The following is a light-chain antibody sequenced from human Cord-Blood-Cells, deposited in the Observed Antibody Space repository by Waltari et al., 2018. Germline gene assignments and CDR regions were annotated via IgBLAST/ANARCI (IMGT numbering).Light chain of an antibody. CDR2: DAS. CDR3: QQYDNLPFT. CDR1: QDISKY. V-gene: IGKV1-33*01. Sequence: IQMTQSPSSLSASVGDRVTITCQASQDISKYLNWYQQKPGKAPKLLIYDASNLETGVPSRFSGSGSGTDFTFTISSLQPEDIATYYFQQYDNLPFTFGPGTKVDIK. J-gene: IGKJ3*01.